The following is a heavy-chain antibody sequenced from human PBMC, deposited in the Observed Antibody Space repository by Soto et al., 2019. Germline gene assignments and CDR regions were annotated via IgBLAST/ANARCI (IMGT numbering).Heavy chain of an antibody. J-gene: IGHJ4*02. CDR1: GFTFSSNA. CDR3: AKDRYGDYAVDY. CDR2: ISGSGGST. D-gene: IGHD4-17*01. Sequence: VQLLESGGGLVQPGGSQRLSCAASGFTFSSNAMNWVRQAPGKGLEWVSVISGSGGSTSYADSVKGRFTISRDNSKNTLYLQMNSLRAEDTAVYYCAKDRYGDYAVDYWGQGTLVTVSS. V-gene: IGHV3-23*01.